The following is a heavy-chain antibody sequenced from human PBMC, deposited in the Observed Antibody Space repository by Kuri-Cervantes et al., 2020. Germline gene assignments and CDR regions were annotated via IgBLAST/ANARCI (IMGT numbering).Heavy chain of an antibody. V-gene: IGHV3-7*03. D-gene: IGHD3-22*01. Sequence: GGSLRLSCAASGFTFTNAWMSWVRQAPGKGLEWVANIRQDGSEGFYVESVKGRVTISRDNAENSLYLQMSSLKTEDTAVYYCTTPQNYYDSSDHFDYWGQGTLVTVSS. CDR1: GFTFTNAW. CDR2: IRQDGSEG. J-gene: IGHJ4*02. CDR3: TTPQNYYDSSDHFDY.